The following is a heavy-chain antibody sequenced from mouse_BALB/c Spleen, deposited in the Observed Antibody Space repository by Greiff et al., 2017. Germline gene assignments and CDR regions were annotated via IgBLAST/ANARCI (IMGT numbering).Heavy chain of an antibody. D-gene: IGHD4-1*01. CDR3: ARDGLGRLAY. J-gene: IGHJ3*01. CDR2: ISSGGSYT. V-gene: IGHV5-9-4*01. Sequence: EVKVVESGGGLVKPGGSLKLSCAASGFTFSSYAMSWVRQSPEKRLEWVAEISSGGSYTYYPDTVTGRFTISRDNAKNTLYLEMSSLRSEDTAMYYCARDGLGRLAYWGQGTLVTVSA. CDR1: GFTFSSYA.